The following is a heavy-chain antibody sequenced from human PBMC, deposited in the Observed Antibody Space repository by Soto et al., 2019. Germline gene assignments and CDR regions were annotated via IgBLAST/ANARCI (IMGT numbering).Heavy chain of an antibody. CDR2: ITNTGGDT. J-gene: IGHJ4*02. V-gene: IGHV3-23*01. CDR3: ARASGESYPGSRVFDS. Sequence: EVQLLESGGDLVQPGGSLRLSCAASGFTFSSNAMSWVRQAPGKGLEWVSVITNTGGDTLYADSVKGRFTISRDNSKNTLYIQMKSLRAEDTAIYYCARASGESYPGSRVFDSWGQGTRVTVSS. CDR1: GFTFSSNA. D-gene: IGHD3-10*01.